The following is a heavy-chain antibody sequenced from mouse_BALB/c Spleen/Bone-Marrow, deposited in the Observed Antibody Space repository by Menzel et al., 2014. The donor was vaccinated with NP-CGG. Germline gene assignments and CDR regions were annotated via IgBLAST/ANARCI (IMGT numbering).Heavy chain of an antibody. V-gene: IGHV3-2*02. J-gene: IGHJ3*01. D-gene: IGHD2-4*01. CDR2: ISYSGST. CDR1: GYSITRDYA. CDR3: AGSSSYDYDVGFAY. Sequence: EVKLVESGPGLVKPSQSLSLTCTVTGYSITRDYAWNWIRQFPGNKLEWMGYISYSGSTTYNPSLKSRISITRDTSKNQFFLQLNSVTTEDTATYYCAGSSSYDYDVGFAYWGQGTLVTASA.